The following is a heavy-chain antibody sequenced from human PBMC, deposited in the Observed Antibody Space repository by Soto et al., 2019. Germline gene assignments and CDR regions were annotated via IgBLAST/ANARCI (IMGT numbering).Heavy chain of an antibody. V-gene: IGHV3-30-3*01. J-gene: IGHJ4*02. CDR2: TSYDGT. CDR3: ARGRTVGDTRDFDY. CDR1: GFTISSHS. Sequence: QVQLVESGGGVVQPGRSLRLSCAASGFTISSHSMHWVRQAPGKGLEWVAVTSYDGTNADSVKGRFTISRDYSKSTLYLQMNSLRAEDTAVYYCARGRTVGDTRDFDYWGQGTLVTVSS. D-gene: IGHD1-26*01.